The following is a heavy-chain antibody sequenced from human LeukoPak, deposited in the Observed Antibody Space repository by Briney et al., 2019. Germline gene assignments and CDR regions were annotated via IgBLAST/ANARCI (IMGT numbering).Heavy chain of an antibody. Sequence: GGSLRLSCAVSGFTFSDYYMSWIRQAPGKGLVWLSYISSSDNTIYYADSVKGRFTISRDNAKNSLYLQINSLRAEDTAVYFCARNQPSRNDGWLLFDYWGRGTLVTVSS. V-gene: IGHV3-11*01. CDR2: ISSSDNTI. CDR1: GFTFSDYY. J-gene: IGHJ4*02. D-gene: IGHD1-1*01. CDR3: ARNQPSRNDGWLLFDY.